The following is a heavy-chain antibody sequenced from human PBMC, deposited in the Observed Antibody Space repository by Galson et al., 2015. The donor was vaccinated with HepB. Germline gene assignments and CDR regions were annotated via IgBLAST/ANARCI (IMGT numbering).Heavy chain of an antibody. J-gene: IGHJ6*02. D-gene: IGHD3-3*01. CDR2: ISYDGSNK. CDR3: AKATPTIFGVVESGMDV. CDR1: GFTFSSYG. V-gene: IGHV3-30*18. Sequence: SLRLSCAASGFTFSSYGMHWVRQAPGKGLEWVAVISYDGSNKYYADSVKGRFTISRDNSKNTLYLQMNSLRAEDTAVYYCAKATPTIFGVVESGMDVWGQGTTVTVSS.